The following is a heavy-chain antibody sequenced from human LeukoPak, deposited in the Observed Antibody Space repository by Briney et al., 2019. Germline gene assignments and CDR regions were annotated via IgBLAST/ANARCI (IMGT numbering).Heavy chain of an antibody. J-gene: IGHJ4*02. CDR2: ISSSSSTI. Sequence: GGSLRLSCAASGFTFSSYSMNWVRQTPGKGLEWVSYISSSSSTIYYADSVKGRFTISRDNAKNSLYLQMNSLRAEDTAVYYCATQTVAGGYWGQGTLVTVPS. V-gene: IGHV3-48*01. CDR1: GFTFSSYS. CDR3: ATQTVAGGY. D-gene: IGHD1-14*01.